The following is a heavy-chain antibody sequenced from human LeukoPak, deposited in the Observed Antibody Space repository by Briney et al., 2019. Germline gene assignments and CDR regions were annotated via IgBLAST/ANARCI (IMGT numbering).Heavy chain of an antibody. D-gene: IGHD3-22*01. J-gene: IGHJ6*02. V-gene: IGHV1-46*01. CDR3: ARGEEADYYDRSPVLSGGGRYYGMDV. CDR1: GYTFTGYY. Sequence: ASVKVSCKASGYTFTGYYMHWVRQAPGQGLEWMGIINPSGGGTSYAQKLQGRVTMTRDTSTSTVYMELSSLRSEDTAVYYCARGEEADYYDRSPVLSGGGRYYGMDVWGQGTTVTVSS. CDR2: INPSGGGT.